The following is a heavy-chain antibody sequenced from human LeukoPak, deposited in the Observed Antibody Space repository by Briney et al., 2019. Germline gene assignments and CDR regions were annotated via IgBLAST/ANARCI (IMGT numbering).Heavy chain of an antibody. Sequence: SVKVSCKASGYTFTSYGISWVRQAPGQGLEWMGGIIPIFGTANYAQKFQGRVTITADKSTSTAYMELSSLRSEDTAVYYCARGGYDSSGYYYDEFDYWGQGTLVTVSS. CDR3: ARGGYDSSGYYYDEFDY. V-gene: IGHV1-69*06. D-gene: IGHD3-22*01. J-gene: IGHJ4*02. CDR2: IIPIFGTA. CDR1: GYTFTSYG.